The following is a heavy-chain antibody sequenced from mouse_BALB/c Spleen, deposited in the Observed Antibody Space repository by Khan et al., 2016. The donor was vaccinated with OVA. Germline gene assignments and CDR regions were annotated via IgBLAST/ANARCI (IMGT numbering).Heavy chain of an antibody. D-gene: IGHD1-1*01. CDR1: GYTFTSYV. Sequence: EVQLVESGPELVKPGASVKMSCKASGYTFTSYVMHRVKQKPGLGLEWIGYIYPFNDDTKYNEKFKGKATLTSDKSSSTAYMELSSLTSEDSAVYYGAPVGNYYVSFAYWGQGTLGTVSA. J-gene: IGHJ3*01. CDR2: IYPFNDDT. V-gene: IGHV1S136*01. CDR3: APVGNYYVSFAY.